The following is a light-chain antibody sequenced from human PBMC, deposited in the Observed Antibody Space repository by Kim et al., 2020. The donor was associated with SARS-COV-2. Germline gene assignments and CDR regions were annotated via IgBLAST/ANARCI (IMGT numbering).Light chain of an antibody. CDR3: CSYAGSNIIV. J-gene: IGLJ2*01. V-gene: IGLV2-8*01. CDR2: EVS. CDR1: NRDIGGYNY. Sequence: QSALTQPPSASGSPGQSVTISCTGTNRDIGGYNYVSWYQQYPGKAPNLMIYEVSKRPSGVPDRFSGSKSGNTASLTVSGLQAEDEANYYCCSYAGSNIIVFGGGTQLTVL.